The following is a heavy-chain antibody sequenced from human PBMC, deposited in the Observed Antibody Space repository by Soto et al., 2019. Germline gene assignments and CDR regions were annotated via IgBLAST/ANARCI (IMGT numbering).Heavy chain of an antibody. CDR2: ISYDGCNK. J-gene: IGHJ4*02. Sequence: GGSLRLSCAASGFTFSSYGMHWVRQAPGKGLEWVAVISYDGCNKYYADSVKGRFTISRDNSKNTLYLQMNSLRAEDTAVYYCAKDVWAVAGPFDYWGQGTLVTVSS. V-gene: IGHV3-30*18. D-gene: IGHD6-19*01. CDR3: AKDVWAVAGPFDY. CDR1: GFTFSSYG.